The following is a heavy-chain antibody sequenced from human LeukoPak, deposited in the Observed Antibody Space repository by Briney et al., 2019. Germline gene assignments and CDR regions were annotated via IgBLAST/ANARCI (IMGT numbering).Heavy chain of an antibody. D-gene: IGHD3-22*01. J-gene: IGHJ4*02. CDR2: IRRKTNSYAT. Sequence: GGSLRLSCAASGFTFSASTMHWVRQASGKGLEWVGHIRRKTNSYATAYAASVKGRFTISRDNLKNMAYLQMNSLKTEDTAVYYCTRSYYDSSGYLVVADYWGQGTLVTVSS. V-gene: IGHV3-73*01. CDR1: GFTFSAST. CDR3: TRSYYDSSGYLVVADY.